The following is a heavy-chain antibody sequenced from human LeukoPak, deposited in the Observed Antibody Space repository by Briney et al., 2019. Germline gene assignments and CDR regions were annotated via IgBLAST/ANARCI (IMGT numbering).Heavy chain of an antibody. CDR2: IYPGDSDT. J-gene: IGHJ3*02. V-gene: IGHV5-51*01. Sequence: GESLKISCKGSGCSFTTYWIGWVRQMPGKGLEWMGIIYPGDSDTRYSPSFQGQVTISADKSISTAYLQWRSLKDSDTAMYYCARPMVRGQVRAFDIRGQGTMVTVSS. CDR3: ARPMVRGQVRAFDI. D-gene: IGHD3-10*01. CDR1: GCSFTTYW.